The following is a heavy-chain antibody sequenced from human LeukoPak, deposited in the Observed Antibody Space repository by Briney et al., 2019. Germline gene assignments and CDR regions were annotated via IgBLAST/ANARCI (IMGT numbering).Heavy chain of an antibody. CDR3: ARRGCSSTSCYPYYFDY. CDR1: GGSISSYY. V-gene: IGHV4-59*08. Sequence: SETLSLTCTVSGGSISSYYWSWIRQPPGKGLEWIGYIYYSGSTNYNPSLKSRVTISVDTSKNQFSLKLSSVTAADTAVYYCARRGCSSTSCYPYYFDYWGQGTLVTVSS. D-gene: IGHD2-2*01. J-gene: IGHJ4*02. CDR2: IYYSGST.